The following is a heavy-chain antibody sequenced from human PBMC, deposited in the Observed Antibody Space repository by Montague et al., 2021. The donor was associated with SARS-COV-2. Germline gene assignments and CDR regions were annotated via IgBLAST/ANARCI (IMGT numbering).Heavy chain of an antibody. V-gene: IGHV4-34*01. CDR2: INHGGST. CDR3: ARLRDGVVPSPILGVGPYYSYYYMDV. Sequence: SETLSLTCAVHGTSFSGYYWNWIRQPPGKGLEWIGEINHGGSTKYSPSLTSRLTISADTSKNQFSLKLTSVAAADTAVYYCARLRDGVVPSPILGVGPYYSYYYMDVWGRGTTVTVSS. J-gene: IGHJ6*03. CDR1: GTSFSGYY. D-gene: IGHD3-10*01.